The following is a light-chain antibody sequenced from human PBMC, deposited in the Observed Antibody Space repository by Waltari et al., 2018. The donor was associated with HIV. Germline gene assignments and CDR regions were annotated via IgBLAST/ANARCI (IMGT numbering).Light chain of an antibody. Sequence: QSVLTQPPSASGTPGQRVTISCSGSSSNIGSNSVCWFQQLPGTAPKVLIYTDNQPPSGVPDRFSGSKSGTSASLAIIGLRSEDEADYFCAAWDDRLRGYVFGTGTKVTVL. CDR3: AAWDDRLRGYV. J-gene: IGLJ1*01. V-gene: IGLV1-47*01. CDR2: TDN. CDR1: SSNIGSNS.